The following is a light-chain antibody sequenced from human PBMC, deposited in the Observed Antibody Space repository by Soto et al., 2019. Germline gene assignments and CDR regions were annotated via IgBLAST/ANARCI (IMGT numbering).Light chain of an antibody. Sequence: IQMTQSPSTLSASVGDRFTITCRASQSISNWLAWYQQKPGKVPKLLIYDASILQSGVPSRFGGSGSGTEFTLTISSLQPDDFATYYCQQFNSYPITFGQGTRLEI. CDR3: QQFNSYPIT. CDR2: DAS. V-gene: IGKV1-5*01. CDR1: QSISNW. J-gene: IGKJ5*01.